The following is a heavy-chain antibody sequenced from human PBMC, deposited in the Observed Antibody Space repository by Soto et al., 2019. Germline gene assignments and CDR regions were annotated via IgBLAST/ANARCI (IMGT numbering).Heavy chain of an antibody. CDR2: IYHSGST. V-gene: IGHV4-4*02. CDR1: RGSISSSNG. CDR3: ARQNEWLYYMDV. J-gene: IGHJ6*03. Sequence: SETLSLTCAVSRGSISSSNGWSWVRQPPGKGLEWIGEIYHSGSTNYNPSLKSRVTISVDKSKNQFSLKLSSVTAADTAVYYCARQNEWLYYMDVWGKGTTVTVS. D-gene: IGHD3-9*01.